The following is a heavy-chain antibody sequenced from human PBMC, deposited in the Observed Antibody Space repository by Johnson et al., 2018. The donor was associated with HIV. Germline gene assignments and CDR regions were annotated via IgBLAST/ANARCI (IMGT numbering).Heavy chain of an antibody. CDR3: ARDGDSDAFDI. CDR1: GFTFTDYA. D-gene: IGHD4-17*01. CDR2: ISDEGSNK. J-gene: IGHJ3*02. V-gene: IGHV3-30-3*01. Sequence: QVQLVESGGGVVQAGRSLTLSCVGSGFTFTDYAIHWVRQPPGKGLEWVAVISDEGSNKYYAASVKGRFTISRDNSENTLYLQMNSLRTEDTAVYYCARDGDSDAFDIWGQGTVVTVS.